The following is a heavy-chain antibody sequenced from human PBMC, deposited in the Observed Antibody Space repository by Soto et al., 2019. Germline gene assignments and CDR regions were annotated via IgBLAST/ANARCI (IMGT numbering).Heavy chain of an antibody. J-gene: IGHJ6*02. Sequence: QVQLVESGGGVVQPGRSLRLSCAASGFTFSSYGMHWVRQAPGKGLEWVAVIWYDGSNKYYADSVKGRFTISRDNSKNPLYLQMNSLRAEDTAVYYCARDGGYSYGYEYYGMDVWGQGTTVTVSS. CDR3: ARDGGYSYGYEYYGMDV. V-gene: IGHV3-33*01. D-gene: IGHD5-18*01. CDR1: GFTFSSYG. CDR2: IWYDGSNK.